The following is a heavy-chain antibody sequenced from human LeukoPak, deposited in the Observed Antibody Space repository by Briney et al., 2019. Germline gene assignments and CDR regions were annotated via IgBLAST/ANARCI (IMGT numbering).Heavy chain of an antibody. CDR3: ERRGVGATTWDAFDI. V-gene: IGHV4-59*08. CDR2: INYSGST. Sequence: SETLSLTCTVSGGSLTRYHWGWIRQPPGKGLEWIGDINYSGSTNYSPSLESRVTISLDTSKNQFSLQLSSVTAADTAVYYCERRGVGATTWDAFDIWGQGTLVTVSS. CDR1: GGSLTRYH. J-gene: IGHJ3*02. D-gene: IGHD1-26*01.